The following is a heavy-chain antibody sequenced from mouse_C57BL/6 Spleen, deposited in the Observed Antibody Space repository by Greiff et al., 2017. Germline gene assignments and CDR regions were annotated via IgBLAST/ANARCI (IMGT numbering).Heavy chain of an antibody. D-gene: IGHD2-5*01. J-gene: IGHJ4*01. CDR3: ARQGDSNSYPMDY. Sequence: VQLQQSGPGLVAPSQSLSITCTVSGFSLTSYGVHWVRQPPGKGLEWLVVIWSDGSTTYNSALKSRLSISKDNSKSQVVLKMNSLQTDDTAMYYCARQGDSNSYPMDYWGQGTSVTVSS. V-gene: IGHV2-6-1*01. CDR2: IWSDGST. CDR1: GFSLTSYG.